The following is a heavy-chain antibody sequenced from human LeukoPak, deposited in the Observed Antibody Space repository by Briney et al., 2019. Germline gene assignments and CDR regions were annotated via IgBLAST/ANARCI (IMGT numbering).Heavy chain of an antibody. Sequence: PGGSLRLSCEASGFIFSSYAMSWVRQFPGKGLEWVSSMSGSGGSMYHAASVKGRFTISRDNSKNTVFLQMNSLRAEDTAIYYCAKGKRSFYGSGSYPHYWGQGILVTVSA. CDR1: GFIFSSYA. CDR2: MSGSGGSM. D-gene: IGHD3-10*01. J-gene: IGHJ4*02. CDR3: AKGKRSFYGSGSYPHY. V-gene: IGHV3-23*01.